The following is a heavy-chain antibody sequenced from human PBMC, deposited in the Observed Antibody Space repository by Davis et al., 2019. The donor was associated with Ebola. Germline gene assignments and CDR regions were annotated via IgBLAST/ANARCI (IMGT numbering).Heavy chain of an antibody. V-gene: IGHV1-46*03. CDR2: INPNDGRT. CDR3: ARSDNVDY. D-gene: IGHD2-15*01. Sequence: AASVKVSCKASGYTFTNYYMHWVRQAPGQGLEWMGMINPNDGRTIYAQKFQGRVTVTRDTSTTTVYMELRSLSHDDTAVYYCARSDNVDYWGQGTLVTVSS. CDR1: GYTFTNYY. J-gene: IGHJ4*02.